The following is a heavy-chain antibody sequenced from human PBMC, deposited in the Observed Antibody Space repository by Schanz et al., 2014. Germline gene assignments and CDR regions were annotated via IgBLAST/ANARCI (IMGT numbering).Heavy chain of an antibody. J-gene: IGHJ3*01. D-gene: IGHD2-8*01. Sequence: EVQLVESGGGLIQPGGSLRLSCAASGFGFSSYSMNWVRQAPGKGLEWVSYISGSSRTIYYADSMKGRFTVSRDNAENALYLQMNSLETEDTAVYYCTTDNGHFAFDFWGQGTMXTVSS. CDR3: TTDNGHFAFDF. CDR2: ISGSSRTI. CDR1: GFGFSSYS. V-gene: IGHV3-48*01.